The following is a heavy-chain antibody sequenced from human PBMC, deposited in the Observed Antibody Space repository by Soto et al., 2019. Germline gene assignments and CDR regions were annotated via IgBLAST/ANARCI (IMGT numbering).Heavy chain of an antibody. CDR2: INPNSGGT. J-gene: IGHJ4*02. Sequence: GASVNVSCKASGYTFTGYYMHWVRRAPGQGLEWMGWINPNSGGTNYAQKFQGWVTMTRDTSISTAYMELSRLRSDDTAVYYCARDHRPCSGGSCYSGIVDYWGQGTLVTVSS. V-gene: IGHV1-2*04. CDR1: GYTFTGYY. CDR3: ARDHRPCSGGSCYSGIVDY. D-gene: IGHD2-15*01.